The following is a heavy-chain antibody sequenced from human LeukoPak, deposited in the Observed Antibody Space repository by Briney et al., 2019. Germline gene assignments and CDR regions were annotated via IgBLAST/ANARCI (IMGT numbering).Heavy chain of an antibody. CDR2: IKQDGSEK. J-gene: IGHJ4*02. CDR1: GFTFSSYW. D-gene: IGHD2-2*01. Sequence: GGSLRLSCAASGFTFSSYWMSWVRQAPGKGLEWVANIKQDGSEKYYVDSVKGRFTISRDNAKNSLYLQMNSLRAEDTAVYYCARDLGPAATEFDYWGQGTLVTVSS. V-gene: IGHV3-7*01. CDR3: ARDLGPAATEFDY.